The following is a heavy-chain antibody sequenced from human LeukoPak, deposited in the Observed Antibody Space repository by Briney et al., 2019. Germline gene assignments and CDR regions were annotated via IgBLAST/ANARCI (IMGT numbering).Heavy chain of an antibody. D-gene: IGHD6-19*01. CDR1: GFNVSRNY. Sequence: PGGSLRLSCAASGFNVSRNYMNWVRQAPGKGLEWVSVIYSGGSTYYADSVKGRFTISRDISKNTLYLQISSLRAEDTALYYCARGGWGTYDPGNPDFWGQGTLVTVSS. J-gene: IGHJ4*02. CDR3: ARGGWGTYDPGNPDF. V-gene: IGHV3-53*01. CDR2: IYSGGST.